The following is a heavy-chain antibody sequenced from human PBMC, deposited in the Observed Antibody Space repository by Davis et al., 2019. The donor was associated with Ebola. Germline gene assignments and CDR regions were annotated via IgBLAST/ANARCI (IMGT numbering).Heavy chain of an antibody. CDR2: ISGSGGST. V-gene: IGHV3-23*01. D-gene: IGHD3-10*01. Sequence: PGGSLRLSCAASGFTFSSYAMSWVRQAPGKGLEWVSAISGSGGSTYYADSVKGRFTISRDNSKNTLYLQMNSLRAEDTAVYYCAKGPGITMVRGVPYGMDVWGQGTTVTVSS. J-gene: IGHJ6*02. CDR3: AKGPGITMVRGVPYGMDV. CDR1: GFTFSSYA.